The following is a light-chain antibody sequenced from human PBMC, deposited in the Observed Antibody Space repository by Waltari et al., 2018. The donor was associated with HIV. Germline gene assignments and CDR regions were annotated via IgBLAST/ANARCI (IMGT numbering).Light chain of an antibody. CDR2: AAS. J-gene: IGKJ3*01. Sequence: DIQMTQSPSSLSASVGDRVTITCRASQSISSSLNWYQQKPGKAPKLLIYAASSLQSGVPSGFSGSASGTDFTLTISSLQPEDFATYYCQQSYSTLFTFGPGTKVDIK. CDR1: QSISSS. CDR3: QQSYSTLFT. V-gene: IGKV1-39*01.